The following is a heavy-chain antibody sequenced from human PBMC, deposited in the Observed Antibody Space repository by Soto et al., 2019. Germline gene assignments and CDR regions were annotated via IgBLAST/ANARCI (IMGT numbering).Heavy chain of an antibody. D-gene: IGHD6-19*01. CDR1: GYSSTIYW. J-gene: IGHJ5*02. V-gene: IGHV5-10-1*01. Sequence: PGESLKISCKGSGYSSTIYWISWVRQMPGKGLEWMGRIDPSDSYTNYSPSFQGHVTISADKSISTAYLQWSSLKASDTAMYYCXRHPISSGWYEDNWFDPWGPGTLVTVSS. CDR3: XRHPISSGWYEDNWFDP. CDR2: IDPSDSYT.